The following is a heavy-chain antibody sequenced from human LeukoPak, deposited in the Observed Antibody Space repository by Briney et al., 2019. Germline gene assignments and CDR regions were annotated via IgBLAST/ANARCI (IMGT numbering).Heavy chain of an antibody. D-gene: IGHD1-26*01. V-gene: IGHV3-66*02. CDR3: ARGNERIVGAYDSFDL. CDR2: LYSGCAT. J-gene: IGHJ3*01. Sequence: GGSLRLFCTASGFLVNLSYMSWVRQAPGKGPEWVSVLYSGCATYNADSVKGRFTISGDNSKNTVYLQMNNLRPEDSAGYFCARGNERIVGAYDSFDLWGQGTMVTV. CDR1: GFLVNLSY.